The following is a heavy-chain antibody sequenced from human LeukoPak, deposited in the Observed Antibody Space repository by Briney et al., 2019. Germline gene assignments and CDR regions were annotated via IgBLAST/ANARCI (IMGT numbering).Heavy chain of an antibody. D-gene: IGHD3-10*01. CDR3: ARDRVGYGSGSYYVDY. CDR2: INHSGST. V-gene: IGHV4-34*01. Sequence: SEALSLTCAVYGGSFSGYYWSWIRQPPGKGLEWIGEINHSGSTNYNPSLKSRVTISVDTSKNQFSLKLSSVTAADTAVYYCARDRVGYGSGSYYVDYWGQGTLVTVSS. J-gene: IGHJ4*02. CDR1: GGSFSGYY.